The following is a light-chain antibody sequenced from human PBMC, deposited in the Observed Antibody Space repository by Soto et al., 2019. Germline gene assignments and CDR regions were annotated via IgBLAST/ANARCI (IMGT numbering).Light chain of an antibody. CDR3: QQYGSSPPWT. Sequence: EIVLTQSPGTLSLSPGERATLSCRASQSVSSSYLTWYQQKPGQAPRLLIYGASSRATGIPDRFSGSGSGTDFTRIISRLEPEDFAVYDCQQYGSSPPWTFGQGTKVEVK. CDR2: GAS. J-gene: IGKJ1*01. CDR1: QSVSSSY. V-gene: IGKV3-20*01.